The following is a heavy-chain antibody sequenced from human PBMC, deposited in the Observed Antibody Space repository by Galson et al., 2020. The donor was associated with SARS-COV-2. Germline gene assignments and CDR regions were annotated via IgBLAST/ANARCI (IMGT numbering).Heavy chain of an antibody. CDR3: ARDEGGAVAGTRYYFDY. CDR1: GFTFSSYG. J-gene: IGHJ4*02. Sequence: GGSLRLSCAASGFTFSSYGMHWVRQAPGKGLEWVAVIWYDGSNKYYADSVKGRFTNSRDNSKNTLYLQMNSLRAEDTAVYYCARDEGGAVAGTRYYFDYWGQGTLVTVSS. CDR2: IWYDGSNK. D-gene: IGHD6-19*01. V-gene: IGHV3-33*01.